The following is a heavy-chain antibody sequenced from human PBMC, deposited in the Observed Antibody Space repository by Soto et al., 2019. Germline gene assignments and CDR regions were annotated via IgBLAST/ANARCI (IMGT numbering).Heavy chain of an antibody. CDR2: INSDGSIT. V-gene: IGHV3-74*01. CDR3: VRYPRSVGGSYRPVY. D-gene: IGHD3-16*02. J-gene: IGHJ4*02. CDR1: GFTFSSYW. Sequence: PGGSMRLSCAASGFTFSSYWMHWVRQVPEKGLVWVSRINSDGSITNYADAVKGRFTISRDNVKNTLYLQMNSLRAEDTAVYYCVRYPRSVGGSYRPVYWGQGTLVTVSS.